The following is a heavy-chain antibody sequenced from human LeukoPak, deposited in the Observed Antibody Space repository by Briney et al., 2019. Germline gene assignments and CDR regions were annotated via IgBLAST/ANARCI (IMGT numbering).Heavy chain of an antibody. D-gene: IGHD3-10*01. V-gene: IGHV1-2*02. CDR3: ARGPTYYYGSGSYSRSLSFDY. Sequence: ASVKVSCKASGYTFTGYYMHWVRQAPGQGLEWMGWINPNSGGTNYAQKFQGRVTMTRDTPISTAYMELSRLRSDDTAVYYCARGPTYYYGSGSYSRSLSFDYWGQGTLVTVSS. J-gene: IGHJ4*02. CDR2: INPNSGGT. CDR1: GYTFTGYY.